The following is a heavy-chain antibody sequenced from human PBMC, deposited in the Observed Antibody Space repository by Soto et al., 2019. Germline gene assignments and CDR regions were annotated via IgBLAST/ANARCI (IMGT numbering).Heavy chain of an antibody. CDR3: TRNSGVLAVAVDFDY. CDR2: IRSKAYGGTT. V-gene: IGHV3-49*04. Sequence: GGSLRLSCTASGFTFGDYAMSWVRQAPGKGLEWVGFIRSKAYGGTTEYAASAKGRFTISRDDSKSIAYLQMNSLKTEDTAVYYCTRNSGVLAVAVDFDYWGQGTLVTVSS. D-gene: IGHD6-19*01. J-gene: IGHJ4*02. CDR1: GFTFGDYA.